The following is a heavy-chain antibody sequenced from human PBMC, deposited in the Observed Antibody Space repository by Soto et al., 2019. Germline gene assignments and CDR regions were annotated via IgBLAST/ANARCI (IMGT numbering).Heavy chain of an antibody. CDR1: GYTFSSYG. Sequence: GASVKVSCKASGYTFSSYGISWVRQAPGQGLEWMGWISAYNGNTNYAQKLQGRVTMTTDTSTSTAYMELRSLRSDDTAVYYCARTQLLWFGESLYGMDVWGQGTKVTVSS. J-gene: IGHJ6*02. CDR2: ISAYNGNT. D-gene: IGHD3-10*01. V-gene: IGHV1-18*01. CDR3: ARTQLLWFGESLYGMDV.